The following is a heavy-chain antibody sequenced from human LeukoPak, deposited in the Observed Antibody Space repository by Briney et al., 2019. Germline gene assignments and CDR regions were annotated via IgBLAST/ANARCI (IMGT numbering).Heavy chain of an antibody. J-gene: IGHJ3*02. D-gene: IGHD6-19*01. V-gene: IGHV1-2*02. CDR3: ARAGIAVAGRDAFDI. CDR1: GYTFTGYY. CDR2: INPNSGGT. Sequence: ASVKVSCKASGYTFTGYYMHWVRQAPGQGLEWMGWINPNSGGTNYAQKFQGRVTMTRDTSISTAYMELSRLRSDDTAVYYCARAGIAVAGRDAFDIWGQGTMVTVSS.